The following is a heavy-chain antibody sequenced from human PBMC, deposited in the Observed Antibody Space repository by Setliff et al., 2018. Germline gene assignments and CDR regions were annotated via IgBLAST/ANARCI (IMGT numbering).Heavy chain of an antibody. V-gene: IGHV3-21*01. Sequence: GGSLRLSCAASGFTFSTYSMNWVRQSPGKGLEWVSSISRSSSHIYYVDSVKGRFTTSRDNAKNSLYLQMNSLRTEDTAVYYCARVHYDYVWGSYREAAADYWGQGTLVTVSS. CDR3: ARVHYDYVWGSYREAAADY. CDR1: GFTFSTYS. D-gene: IGHD3-16*02. J-gene: IGHJ4*02. CDR2: ISRSSSHI.